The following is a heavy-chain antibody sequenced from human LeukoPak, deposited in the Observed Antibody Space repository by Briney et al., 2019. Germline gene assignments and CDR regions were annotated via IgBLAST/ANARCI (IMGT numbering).Heavy chain of an antibody. CDR2: INHSGST. J-gene: IGHJ4*02. CDR1: GGSFSGYY. V-gene: IGHV4-34*01. D-gene: IGHD3-9*01. CDR3: ARHGDILTGYYLDY. Sequence: PSETLSLTCAVYGGSFSGYYWSWIRQPPGKGLEWIGEINHSGSTNYNPSLKSRVTISVDTSKNQFSLKLSSVTAADTAVYYCARHGDILTGYYLDYWGQGTLVTVSS.